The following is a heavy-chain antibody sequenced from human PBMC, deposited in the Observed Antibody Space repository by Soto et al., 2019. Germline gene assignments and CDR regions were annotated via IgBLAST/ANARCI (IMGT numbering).Heavy chain of an antibody. D-gene: IGHD1-26*01. J-gene: IGHJ4*02. CDR2: TSYDGNNN. Sequence: PGGSLRLSCTGSGFTFGNYGMHWVRQAPGKGLEWVASTSYDGNNNYYADSLKGRFTISRDNSKKMVYLQMTSLGPEDTAVYYCAKGGGSARDFDYWGQGALVTVSS. CDR3: AKGGGSARDFDY. V-gene: IGHV3-30*18. CDR1: GFTFGNYG.